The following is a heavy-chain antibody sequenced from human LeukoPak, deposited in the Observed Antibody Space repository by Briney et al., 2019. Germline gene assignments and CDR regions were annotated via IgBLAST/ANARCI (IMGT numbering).Heavy chain of an antibody. CDR2: IYYSGST. CDR1: GGSVSSGSYY. V-gene: IGHV4-61*01. CDR3: ARDRIVDTAMVNFYFDY. Sequence: SETLSLTCTVSGGSVSSGSYYWSWIRQPPGKGLEWIGYIYYSGSTNYNPPLKSRVTISVDTSKNQFSLKLSSVTAADTAVYYCARDRIVDTAMVNFYFDYWGQGTLVTVSS. D-gene: IGHD5-18*01. J-gene: IGHJ4*02.